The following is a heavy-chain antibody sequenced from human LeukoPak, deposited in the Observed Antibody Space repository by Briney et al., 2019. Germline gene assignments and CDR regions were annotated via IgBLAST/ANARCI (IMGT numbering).Heavy chain of an antibody. Sequence: GGSLRLSCAASGFTFSNYDMHWVRQAPGKGLEWVSFIPYDGSNKYYADSVKGRFTISRDNSKNTLYLQMNSLRAEDTAVYYCAKSGATRGTCFDYWGQGTLVTVSS. D-gene: IGHD3-16*01. V-gene: IGHV3-30*02. CDR3: AKSGATRGTCFDY. CDR2: IPYDGSNK. CDR1: GFTFSNYD. J-gene: IGHJ4*02.